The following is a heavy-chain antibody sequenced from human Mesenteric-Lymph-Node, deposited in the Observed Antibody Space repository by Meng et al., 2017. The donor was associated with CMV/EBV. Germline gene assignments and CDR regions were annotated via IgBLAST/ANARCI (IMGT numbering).Heavy chain of an antibody. V-gene: IGHV7-4-1*02. Sequence: CKASGYTLTSYAMHWVRQAPGQGLEWMGWINTNTGNPTYAQGFTGRFVFSLDTSVSTAYLQISSLKAEDTAVYYCARVYSSSWPRFDPWGQGTLVTVSS. D-gene: IGHD6-13*01. J-gene: IGHJ5*02. CDR3: ARVYSSSWPRFDP. CDR2: INTNTGNP. CDR1: GYTLTSYA.